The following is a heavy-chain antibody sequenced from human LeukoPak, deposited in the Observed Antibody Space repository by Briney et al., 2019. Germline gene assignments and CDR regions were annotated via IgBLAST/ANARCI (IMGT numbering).Heavy chain of an antibody. CDR3: ATATAGPYGDYGIDY. Sequence: PSETLPLTCTVSGGSISSYYWSWIRQPPGKGLEWIGYIYYSGSTNYNPSLKSRVTISVDTSKNQFSLKLSSVTAADTAVYYCATATAGPYGDYGIDYWGQGTLVTVSS. CDR2: IYYSGST. D-gene: IGHD4-17*01. CDR1: GGSISSYY. J-gene: IGHJ4*02. V-gene: IGHV4-59*01.